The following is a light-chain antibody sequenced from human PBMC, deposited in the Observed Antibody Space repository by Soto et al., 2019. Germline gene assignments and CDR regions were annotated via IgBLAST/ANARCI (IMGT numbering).Light chain of an antibody. V-gene: IGKV1-12*01. CDR2: GAS. CDR1: QGVSNW. CDR3: QQANSFPYT. Sequence: DIQMTQSQSSVPASVGDRVTITCRASQGVSNWLAWYQQKPGKAPKLLIYGASTLRRGVPSRYRGSGSGADFTFTISSLQPEDVATYYCQQANSFPYTFGQGTKLEIK. J-gene: IGKJ2*01.